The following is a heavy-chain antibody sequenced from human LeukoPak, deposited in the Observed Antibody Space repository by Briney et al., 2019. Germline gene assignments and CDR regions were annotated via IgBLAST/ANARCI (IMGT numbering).Heavy chain of an antibody. Sequence: ASVKVSCKASGYTFTSYYMHWVRQAPGQGLEWMGIINPSGGSTSYAQKFQGRVTMTRDMSTSTVYMELSSLRSEDTAVYYCARDLTRYCSSTSCHEAVAFDYWGQGTLVIVSS. J-gene: IGHJ4*02. D-gene: IGHD2-2*01. CDR3: ARDLTRYCSSTSCHEAVAFDY. CDR2: INPSGGST. V-gene: IGHV1-46*01. CDR1: GYTFTSYY.